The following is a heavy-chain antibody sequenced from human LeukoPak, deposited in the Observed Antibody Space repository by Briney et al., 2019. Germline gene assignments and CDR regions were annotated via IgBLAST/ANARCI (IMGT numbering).Heavy chain of an antibody. Sequence: GGSLRLSCAASGFTFTYYGMHWVRQAPGKGLEWVSYISSSGSTIYYADSVKGRFTISRDNAKNSLYLQMNSLRAEDTAVYYCAELGITMIGGVWGKGTTVTISS. CDR2: ISSSGSTI. V-gene: IGHV3-48*03. J-gene: IGHJ6*04. CDR3: AELGITMIGGV. CDR1: GFTFTYYG. D-gene: IGHD3-10*02.